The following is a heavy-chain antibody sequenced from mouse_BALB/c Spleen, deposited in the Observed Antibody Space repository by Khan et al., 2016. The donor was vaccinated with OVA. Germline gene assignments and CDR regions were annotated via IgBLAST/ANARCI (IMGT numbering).Heavy chain of an antibody. V-gene: IGHV1-4*01. CDR1: GYTFTSYT. D-gene: IGHD2-14*01. CDR3: VRDGAYHRNDGWFAY. CDR2: IHPSNGYT. J-gene: IGHJ3*01. Sequence: QVQLQQSGAELARPGASVKMSCKASGYTFTSYTIHWIKLRPGQGLEWIGFIHPSNGYTNYNQKFKDKATLTADKSSTTVYMQLSSLTSDDSAVYNCVRDGAYHRNDGWFAYWGQGTLVTVSA.